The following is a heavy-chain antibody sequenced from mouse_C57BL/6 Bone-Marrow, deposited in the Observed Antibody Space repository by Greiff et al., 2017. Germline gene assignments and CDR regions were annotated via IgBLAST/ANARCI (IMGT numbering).Heavy chain of an antibody. CDR1: GFTFSDAW. CDR2: IRNKANNHAT. J-gene: IGHJ4*01. CDR3: TGTTTVVDYAMDY. V-gene: IGHV6-6*01. D-gene: IGHD1-1*01. Sequence: EVQLVESGGGLVQPGGSMKLSCAASGFTFSDAWMDWVRQSPEKGLEWVAEIRNKANNHATYYAESVKGRFTISRDDSKSSVYLQMNSLRAEDTGIYYCTGTTTVVDYAMDYWGQGTSVTVSS.